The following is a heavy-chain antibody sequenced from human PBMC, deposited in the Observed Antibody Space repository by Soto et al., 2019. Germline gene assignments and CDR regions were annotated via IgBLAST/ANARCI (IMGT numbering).Heavy chain of an antibody. CDR2: INAGNGNT. D-gene: IGHD6-6*01. CDR3: ARVTISSSYTWFDT. Sequence: ASLKFSCKSSRYTFTSYAMHLVRQAPGQRLEWMGWINAGNGNTKYSQKFQGRVTITRDTSASTAYMELSSLRSEDTAVYYCARVTISSSYTWFDTWGQGNVLPVSS. J-gene: IGHJ5*02. V-gene: IGHV1-3*01. CDR1: RYTFTSYA.